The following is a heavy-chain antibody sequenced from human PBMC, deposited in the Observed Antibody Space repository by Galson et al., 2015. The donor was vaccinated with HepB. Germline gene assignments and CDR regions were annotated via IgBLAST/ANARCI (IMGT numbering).Heavy chain of an antibody. D-gene: IGHD4-17*01. Sequence: SLRLSCAASGFTFGSTAMTWIRQAPGKGLEWLSYISSNTIYANYADSVKGRFTISRDNVKNSMFLQMDSLRADDTAVYYCARVADSDYGDHAHFDYWGQGTLVTVSS. CDR3: ARVADSDYGDHAHFDY. J-gene: IGHJ4*02. CDR1: GFTFGSTA. CDR2: ISSNTIYA. V-gene: IGHV3-11*06.